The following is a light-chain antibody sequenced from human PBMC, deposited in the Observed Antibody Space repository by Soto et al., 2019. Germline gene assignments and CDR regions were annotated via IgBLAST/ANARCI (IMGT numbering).Light chain of an antibody. J-gene: IGKJ1*01. CDR2: DAS. CDR3: QQYQTYPWT. V-gene: IGKV1-5*01. CDR1: QTISSW. Sequence: DIQMTQSPSTLSASVGDRVTITCRASQTISSWLAWYQQKPGKAPKLLIFDASSLESGVPSRFSGGGSGTEFTLTISSPQPDDFATYYCQQYQTYPWTFGQGTKVDIQ.